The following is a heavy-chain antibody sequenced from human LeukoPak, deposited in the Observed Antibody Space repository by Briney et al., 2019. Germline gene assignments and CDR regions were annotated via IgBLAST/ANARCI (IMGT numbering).Heavy chain of an antibody. J-gene: IGHJ4*02. V-gene: IGHV3-66*01. CDR2: IYTGGST. CDR1: GFTVSSNY. CDR3: ARDGFDY. Sequence: GGSLRLSCAASGFTVSSNYMGWVRQAPGKGLEWVSVIYTGGSTFYADPLKGRFTISRDNAKNSLYLQMNSLRDEDTAVYYCARDGFDYWGQGTLVTVSS.